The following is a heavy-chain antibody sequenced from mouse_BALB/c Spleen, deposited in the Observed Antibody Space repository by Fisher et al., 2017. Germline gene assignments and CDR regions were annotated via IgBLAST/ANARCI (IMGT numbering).Heavy chain of an antibody. D-gene: IGHD2-2*01. V-gene: IGHV1-26*01. J-gene: IGHJ4*01. Sequence: KFKGKATLTVDKSSSTAYMELSSLTSEDSAVYYCARGRAVRGDYWGQGTSVTVSS. CDR3: ARGRAVRGDY.